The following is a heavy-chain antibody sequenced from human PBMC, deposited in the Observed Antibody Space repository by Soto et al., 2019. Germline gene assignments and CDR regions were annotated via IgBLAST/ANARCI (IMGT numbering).Heavy chain of an antibody. CDR2: ISWNSGSI. J-gene: IGHJ3*02. CDR1: GFTFDDYA. V-gene: IGHV3-9*01. D-gene: IGHD3-9*01. Sequence: PGGSPRLSCAASGFTFDDYAMHWVRQAPGKGLEWVSGISWNSGSIGYADSVKGRFTISRDNAKNSLYLQMNSLRAEDTALYYCAKDMYYDILTGWSAFDIWGQGTMVTVSS. CDR3: AKDMYYDILTGWSAFDI.